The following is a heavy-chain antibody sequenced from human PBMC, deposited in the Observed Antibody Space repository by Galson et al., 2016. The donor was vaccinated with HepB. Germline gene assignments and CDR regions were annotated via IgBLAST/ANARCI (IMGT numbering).Heavy chain of an antibody. CDR2: INGGIGNT. CDR1: GYTFTTYG. D-gene: IGHD2-2*01. J-gene: IGHJ5*02. V-gene: IGHV1-3*01. Sequence: SVKVSCKTSGYTFTTYGMHWVRQAPGQRLEWMGWINGGIGNTEYSQKLQGRVSITRDKSASTAYMEVSSLTSEDTAVYYCARDCSGATCWPWGYNYFDAWGQGTPVTVSS. CDR3: ARDCSGATCWPWGYNYFDA.